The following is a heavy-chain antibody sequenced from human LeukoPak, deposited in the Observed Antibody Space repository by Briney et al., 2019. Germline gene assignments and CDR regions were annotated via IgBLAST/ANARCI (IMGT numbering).Heavy chain of an antibody. CDR3: ARDGGMLIGGYDFYYYYYGMDV. CDR1: GYTFTSYG. J-gene: IGHJ6*02. CDR2: ISAYNGNT. D-gene: IGHD5-12*01. Sequence: APVKVSCKASGYTFTSYGISWVRQAPGQGLEWMGWISAYNGNTNYAQKLQGRVTMTTDTSTSTAYMELRSLRSDDTAVYYCARDGGMLIGGYDFYYYYYGMDVWGQGTTVTVSS. V-gene: IGHV1-18*01.